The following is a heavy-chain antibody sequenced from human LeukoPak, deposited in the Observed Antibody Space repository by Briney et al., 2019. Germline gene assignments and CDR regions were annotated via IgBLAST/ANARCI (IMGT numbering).Heavy chain of an antibody. CDR2: INHSGST. V-gene: IGHV4-34*01. Sequence: SETLSLTCAVYGGSFSGYYWSWIRQPPGKGLEWIGEINHSGSTNYNPSLKSRVTISVDTSKNQFSLKLSSVTAADTAVYYCARRYYYYMDVWGKGTTVTVSS. J-gene: IGHJ6*03. CDR3: ARRYYYYMDV. CDR1: GGSFSGYY.